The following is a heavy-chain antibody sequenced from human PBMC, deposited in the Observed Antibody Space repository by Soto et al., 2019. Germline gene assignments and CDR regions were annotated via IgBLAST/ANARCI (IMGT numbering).Heavy chain of an antibody. V-gene: IGHV3-66*04. CDR3: ARLLSSSWYNWFDP. CDR1: GFTVSSNY. CDR2: IYSGGST. Sequence: GGSLRLSCAASGFTVSSNYMSWVRQAPGKGLEWVSVIYSGGSTYYADSVKGSFTISRHNSKNTLYLQMNSLRAEDTAVYYCARLLSSSWYNWFDPWGQGTLVTVSS. D-gene: IGHD6-13*01. J-gene: IGHJ5*02.